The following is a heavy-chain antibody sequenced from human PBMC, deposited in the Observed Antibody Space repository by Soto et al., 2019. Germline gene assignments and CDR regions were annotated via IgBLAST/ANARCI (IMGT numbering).Heavy chain of an antibody. CDR3: ARDSSLHQPLFYGMDV. CDR2: MYSGGST. V-gene: IGHV3-66*01. CDR1: GLTVSSNY. D-gene: IGHD2-2*01. J-gene: IGHJ6*02. Sequence: EVQLVESGGGLVQPGGSLRLSCAASGLTVSSNYMSGVRQAPGKGLEWVSVMYSGGSTYYADSVKGRFIISRDNYKNTLYLQMDRLRVEDTAVYYCARDSSLHQPLFYGMDVWGQGTTVTVSS.